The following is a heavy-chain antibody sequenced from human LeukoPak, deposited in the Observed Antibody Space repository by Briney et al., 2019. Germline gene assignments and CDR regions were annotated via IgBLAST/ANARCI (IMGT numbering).Heavy chain of an antibody. D-gene: IGHD3-22*01. CDR1: GFTFSSYA. V-gene: IGHV3-23*01. J-gene: IGHJ5*02. Sequence: PGGSLRLSCAASGFTFSSYAMSWVRQAPGKGLEWVPAISGSGGSTYSADSVKGRFTISRDNSKNTLYLQMNSLRAEDTAVYYCVKNHHYYDSLFDPWGQGTLVTVSS. CDR3: VKNHHYYDSLFDP. CDR2: ISGSGGST.